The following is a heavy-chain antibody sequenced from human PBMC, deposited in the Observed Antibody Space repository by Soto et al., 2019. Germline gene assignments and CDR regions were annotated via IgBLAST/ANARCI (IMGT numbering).Heavy chain of an antibody. CDR3: ARRSSDDTSVD. Sequence: QVQLQESGPGLVKPSGTLSLTCAVSGGSIGSTNWWSWVRQPPGKGLEWIEEIFHTGSTNYNPSLKSRVTIAMDKSKNQISLELRSVNAADTAVYYCARRSSDDTSVDWGQGTLVTVSS. D-gene: IGHD3-22*01. CDR1: GGSIGSTNW. J-gene: IGHJ4*02. CDR2: IFHTGST. V-gene: IGHV4-4*02.